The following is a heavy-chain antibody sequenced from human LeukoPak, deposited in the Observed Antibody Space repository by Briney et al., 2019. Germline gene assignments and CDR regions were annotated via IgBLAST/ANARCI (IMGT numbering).Heavy chain of an antibody. CDR1: GGSFSGYY. D-gene: IGHD6-13*01. V-gene: IGHV4-34*01. Sequence: SETLSLTCAVYGGSFSGYYWSWIRQPPGKGLELIGEINHSGSTNYNPSLKSRVTISVDTSKNQFSLKLSSVTAADTAVYYCARGWGSSWYFDYWGQGTLVTVSS. CDR3: ARGWGSSWYFDY. J-gene: IGHJ4*02. CDR2: INHSGST.